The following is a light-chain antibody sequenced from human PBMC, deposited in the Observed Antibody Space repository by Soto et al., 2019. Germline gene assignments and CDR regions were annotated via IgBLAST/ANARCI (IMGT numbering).Light chain of an antibody. CDR1: SSDVGGYKL. CDR2: EDT. J-gene: IGLJ3*02. V-gene: IGLV2-23*01. CDR3: CSYADTFWV. Sequence: QSVLPQPASVSGSPGQSITISCTGTSSDVGGYKLVSWYHQYPGKAPKLIIYEDTKRPSGVSNRFSGSKSGNTASLTISGLQAEDEADYHCCSYADTFWVFGGGTKLTVL.